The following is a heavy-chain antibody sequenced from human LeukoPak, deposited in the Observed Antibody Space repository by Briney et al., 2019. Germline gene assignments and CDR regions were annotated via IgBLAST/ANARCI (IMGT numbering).Heavy chain of an antibody. V-gene: IGHV4-59*01. Sequence: SETLSLTCTVYGGSISSYYWGWIRQPPGKGLEWIGYIYYSGSTNYNPSLKSRVTISVDTSKNQFSLKLSSVTAADTAVYYCARDFGRYDFWSGYPDGGNWFDPWGQGTLVTVSS. CDR2: IYYSGST. CDR3: ARDFGRYDFWSGYPDGGNWFDP. D-gene: IGHD3-3*01. J-gene: IGHJ5*02. CDR1: GGSISSYY.